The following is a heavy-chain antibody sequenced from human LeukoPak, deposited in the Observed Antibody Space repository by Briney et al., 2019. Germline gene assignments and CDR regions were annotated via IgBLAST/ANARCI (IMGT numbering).Heavy chain of an antibody. CDR3: ARHNKDAAGRSLDY. D-gene: IGHD6-6*01. Sequence: GGSLKISCKASGYSFTTYWIGWVRQMPGKGLEWMGIIYPGDPDTRYSPSFQGQVTISADKSISTAYLQWSSLKASDTAMYFCARHNKDAAGRSLDYWGQGTLVTVSS. CDR1: GYSFTTYW. J-gene: IGHJ4*02. CDR2: IYPGDPDT. V-gene: IGHV5-51*01.